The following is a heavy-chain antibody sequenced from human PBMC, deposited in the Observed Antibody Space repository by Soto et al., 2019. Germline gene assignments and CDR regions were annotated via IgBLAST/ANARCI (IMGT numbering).Heavy chain of an antibody. CDR3: ARGVVITTELDY. CDR2: IYYSGST. J-gene: IGHJ4*02. D-gene: IGHD3-22*01. Sequence: SETLSLTCTVSGGSISSGGYYWSWIRQHPGKGLEWIGYIYYSGSTYYNPSLKSRVTISVDTSKNQFSLKLSSVTAADTAVYYCARGVVITTELDYWGQGTLVTVSS. CDR1: GGSISSGGYY. V-gene: IGHV4-31*03.